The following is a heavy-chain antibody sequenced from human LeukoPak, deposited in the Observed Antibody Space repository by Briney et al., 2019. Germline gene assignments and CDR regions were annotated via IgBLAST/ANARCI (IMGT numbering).Heavy chain of an antibody. J-gene: IGHJ4*02. V-gene: IGHV3-11*01. Sequence: PGGSLRLSCAASGFTFSDYYMSWIRQAPGKGLEWISYISSSGSTLYYANSVKGRFTIFRDNAKNSLYLQMNSLRAEDTAVYFCVRRVFGYSYGPEEPYYFDFWGQGTLVTVSS. CDR3: VRRVFGYSYGPEEPYYFDF. D-gene: IGHD5-18*01. CDR2: ISSSGSTL. CDR1: GFTFSDYY.